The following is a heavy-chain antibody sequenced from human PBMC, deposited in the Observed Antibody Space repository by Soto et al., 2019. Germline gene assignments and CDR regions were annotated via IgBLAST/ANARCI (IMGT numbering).Heavy chain of an antibody. CDR1: GFTFTSSW. CDR3: AGIQNNWFDP. CDR2: IKQDGSEV. J-gene: IGHJ5*02. V-gene: IGHV3-7*01. Sequence: EVQLVESGGGLVQPGGSLRLTCTASGFTFTSSWIAWVRQAPGKGLEWVGNIKQDGSEVYYLDSVRGRFTISRDSAWKSLYLQVNSLRAEDTAVYYCAGIQNNWFDPWGQGTLVAVSS.